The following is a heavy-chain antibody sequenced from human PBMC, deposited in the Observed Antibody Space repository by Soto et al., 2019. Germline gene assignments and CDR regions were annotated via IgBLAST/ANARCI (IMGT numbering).Heavy chain of an antibody. CDR3: ARGLISGSHYSGGWYYFDS. Sequence: SETLSLTCTVSGGSISSGGYYWSWIRQHPGKGLQWIGQINHSGSANYNPSLKSRVTISAHTSSSQFSLELSSVTAADTAVYYCARGLISGSHYSGGWYYFDSWGQGTQVTVSS. CDR2: INHSGSA. J-gene: IGHJ4*02. D-gene: IGHD1-26*01. V-gene: IGHV4-39*07. CDR1: GGSISSGGYY.